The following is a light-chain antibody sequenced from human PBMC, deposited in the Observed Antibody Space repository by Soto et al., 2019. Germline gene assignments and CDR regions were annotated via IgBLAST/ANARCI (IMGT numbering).Light chain of an antibody. CDR1: QSVSSN. V-gene: IGKV3-20*01. J-gene: IGKJ1*01. CDR2: GAS. CDR3: QQYGSSPRT. Sequence: EIVMTQSPATLSLSPGERATLSCGASQSVSSNLAWYQQQPGQAPRLLIYGASSRATGIPDRFSGSGSGTDFTLTISRLEPEDFAVYYCQQYGSSPRTFGQGTKVDI.